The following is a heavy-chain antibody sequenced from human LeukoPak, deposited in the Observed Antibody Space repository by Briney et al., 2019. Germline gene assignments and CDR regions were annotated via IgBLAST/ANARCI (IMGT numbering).Heavy chain of an antibody. CDR2: ISGRDDRT. D-gene: IGHD3-3*01. J-gene: IGHJ4*02. CDR1: GFTFSSHA. Sequence: PGGSLRLSCSASGFTFSSHALSWVRQAPGKGLEWVSSISGRDDRTFHADFVRGRFTISKDSSKTTVYLQMNNLRADDTALYYCASIWISEFEVWGLGTLVTVSS. CDR3: ASIWISEFEV. V-gene: IGHV3-23*01.